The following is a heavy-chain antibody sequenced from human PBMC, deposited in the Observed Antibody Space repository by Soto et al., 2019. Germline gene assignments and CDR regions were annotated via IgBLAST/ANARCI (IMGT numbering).Heavy chain of an antibody. Sequence: SVKVSCKASGGTFSSYAISWVRQAPGQGLEWMGGIIPIFGTANYAQKFQGRVTITADESTSTAYMELSSLRSEDTAVYYCARDRYCSGGSCTRGNYYYGMDVWGQGTTVTVSS. V-gene: IGHV1-69*13. CDR3: ARDRYCSGGSCTRGNYYYGMDV. CDR1: GGTFSSYA. CDR2: IIPIFGTA. J-gene: IGHJ6*02. D-gene: IGHD2-15*01.